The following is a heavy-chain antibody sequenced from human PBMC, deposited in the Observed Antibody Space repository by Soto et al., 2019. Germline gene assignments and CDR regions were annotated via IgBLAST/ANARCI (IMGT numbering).Heavy chain of an antibody. J-gene: IGHJ4*02. CDR3: GGKGFSLIVVGILSPDY. Sequence: QVQLVQSGAEVKKPGASVKVSCKASGYTFTSYGISWVRQAPGQGLEWMGWISAYNGNTNYAQKLQGRVTMTTDTPTAQATRGLRALGSNAPPLFYVGGKGFSLIVVGILSPDYWGQGTLVTVSS. CDR2: ISAYNGNT. D-gene: IGHD2-21*01. V-gene: IGHV1-18*01. CDR1: GYTFTSYG.